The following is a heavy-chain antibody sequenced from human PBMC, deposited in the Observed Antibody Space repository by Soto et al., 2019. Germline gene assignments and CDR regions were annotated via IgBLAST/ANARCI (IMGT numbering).Heavy chain of an antibody. CDR1: DDSINSGSYY. D-gene: IGHD2-21*02. V-gene: IGHV4-31*03. CDR2: IYYSGTT. J-gene: IGHJ4*02. CDR3: ARGLIVMLAGIEAVMNSHFDS. Sequence: SETLSLTCTVSDDSINSGSYYWSWIRQHPGKGLEWIGFIYYSGTTYYNPSLKSRVTSTVDTSKNKFSLRLSSVTAADTAVDYCARGLIVMLAGIEAVMNSHFDSWGQGTLVTVSS.